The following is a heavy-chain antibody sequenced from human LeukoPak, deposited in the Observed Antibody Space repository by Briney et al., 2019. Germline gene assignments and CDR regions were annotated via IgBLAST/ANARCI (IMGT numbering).Heavy chain of an antibody. CDR1: GYTLTELS. J-gene: IGHJ4*02. CDR3: ATDQGGDYGFNY. Sequence: ASVKVSCKVSGYTLTELSMHWVRQAPGKGLEWMGGFDPEDGETIYAQKFQGRVTMTEDTSTDTAYMELSSLRSEDTAVYYCATDQGGDYGFNYWGQGTLVTVSS. D-gene: IGHD4-17*01. V-gene: IGHV1-24*01. CDR2: FDPEDGET.